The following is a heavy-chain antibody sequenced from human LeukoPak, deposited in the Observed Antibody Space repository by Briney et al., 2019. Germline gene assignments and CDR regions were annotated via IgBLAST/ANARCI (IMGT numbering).Heavy chain of an antibody. V-gene: IGHV3-30*18. Sequence: GGSLRLSCAASGFTFSSYGMHWVRQTPGKGLEWVAGILFDGSNKYYADSVKGRFTISRDNSKNTLSLQMNSLRTEDTAVYYCAKGTNQLWPCDYWGQGTLVTVSS. J-gene: IGHJ4*02. D-gene: IGHD1-1*01. CDR2: ILFDGSNK. CDR1: GFTFSSYG. CDR3: AKGTNQLWPCDY.